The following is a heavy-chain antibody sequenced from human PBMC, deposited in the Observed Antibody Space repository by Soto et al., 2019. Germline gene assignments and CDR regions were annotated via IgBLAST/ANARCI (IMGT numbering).Heavy chain of an antibody. CDR2: IYANGYT. CDR3: AKDGICIDGSCFPAFES. CDR1: GLSVSDNY. V-gene: IGHV3-66*01. D-gene: IGHD2-15*01. J-gene: IGHJ4*02. Sequence: EVQLVESGGGVVHPGGSLTLSCAASGLSVSDNYISWVRQAPGKGLEWVSIIYANGYTYYADSMKGRFTISRDNSKNTVYLQMNSLRGEDTAVYYCAKDGICIDGSCFPAFESWGQGTLVAVSS.